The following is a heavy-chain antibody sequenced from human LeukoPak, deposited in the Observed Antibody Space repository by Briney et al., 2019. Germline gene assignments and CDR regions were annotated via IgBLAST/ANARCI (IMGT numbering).Heavy chain of an antibody. D-gene: IGHD6-19*01. CDR1: GGSISSSSYY. CDR2: INHSGST. V-gene: IGHV4-39*07. CDR3: ASSRQQWLDGKVDY. Sequence: PSETLSLTCTVSGGSISSSSYYWGWIRQPPGKGLEWIGEINHSGSTNYNPSLKSRVTISVDTSKNQFSLKLSSVTAADTAVYYCASSRQQWLDGKVDYWGQGTLVTVSS. J-gene: IGHJ4*02.